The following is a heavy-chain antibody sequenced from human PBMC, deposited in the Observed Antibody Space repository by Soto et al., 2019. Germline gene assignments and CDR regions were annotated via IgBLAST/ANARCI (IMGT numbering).Heavy chain of an antibody. J-gene: IGHJ4*01. Sequence: SETLSLTCTVSGGSISSGDYYWSWIRQPPGKGLKWIGYLYYSGSTYYNLSLKSRVTISVDTSKHHFSLTLCSVTAADTAVYYCSSYGYSYSARFFAYWAHGTRVTVSS. CDR3: SSYGYSYSARFFAY. V-gene: IGHV4-30-4*01. CDR2: LYYSGST. D-gene: IGHD5-18*01. CDR1: GGSISSGDYY.